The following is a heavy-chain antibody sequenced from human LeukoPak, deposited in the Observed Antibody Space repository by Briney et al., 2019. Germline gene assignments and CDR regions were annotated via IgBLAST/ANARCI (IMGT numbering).Heavy chain of an antibody. CDR2: ISSSSSYI. V-gene: IGHV3-21*01. J-gene: IGHJ5*02. Sequence: GGSLRLSCAASGFGFSNFWMSWVRQAPGKGLEWVSSISSSSSYIYYADSVKGRFTISRDNAKNSLYLQMNSLRAEDTAVYYCARGGSSGRTKNWFDPWGQGTLVTVSS. CDR3: ARGGSSGRTKNWFDP. D-gene: IGHD6-19*01. CDR1: GFGFSNFW.